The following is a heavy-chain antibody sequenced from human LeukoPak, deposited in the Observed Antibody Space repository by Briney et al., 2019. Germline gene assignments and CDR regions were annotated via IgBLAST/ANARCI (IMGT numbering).Heavy chain of an antibody. CDR2: ITGTGANI. D-gene: IGHD3-22*01. CDR1: GFTFDIFA. CDR3: ARAPRVTMIIVTPGAFDM. V-gene: IGHV3-23*01. J-gene: IGHJ3*02. Sequence: GGSLRLSCAASGFTFDIFAMSWVRQTPGKGLEWVSVITGTGANIYYADSVKGRFTISRDNSKNTLSLQMDSLRVEDTAVYYCARAPRVTMIIVTPGAFDMWGQGTMVTVSS.